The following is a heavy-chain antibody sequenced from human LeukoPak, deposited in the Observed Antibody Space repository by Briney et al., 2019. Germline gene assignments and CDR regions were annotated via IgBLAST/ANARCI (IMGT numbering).Heavy chain of an antibody. Sequence: GGSLRLSCAASGFTFSSYAMSWVRQAPGKGLEWVTAISGSGGSTYYADSVKGRFTISRDNSKNTLYLQMNSLRAEDTAVYYCAKDPDRYGGNVYFDYWGQGTLVTVSS. J-gene: IGHJ4*02. V-gene: IGHV3-23*01. CDR1: GFTFSSYA. D-gene: IGHD4-23*01. CDR2: ISGSGGST. CDR3: AKDPDRYGGNVYFDY.